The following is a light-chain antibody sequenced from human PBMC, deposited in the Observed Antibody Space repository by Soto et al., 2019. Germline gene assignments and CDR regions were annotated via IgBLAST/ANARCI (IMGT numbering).Light chain of an antibody. CDR2: DAS. CDR3: QKFNSYPFT. J-gene: IGKJ3*01. CDR1: QGISSA. Sequence: AIQLTQSPSSLSASVGDRVTITCRASQGISSALAWYQQKPGKAPKLLIYDASSLESGVPSRFSGRGSGTDFTLTISSLQPEDFAICYCQKFNSYPFTYCTGTKLDIK. V-gene: IGKV1-13*02.